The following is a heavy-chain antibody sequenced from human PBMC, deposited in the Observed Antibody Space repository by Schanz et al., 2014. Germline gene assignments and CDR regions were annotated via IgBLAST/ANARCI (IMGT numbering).Heavy chain of an antibody. CDR2: IYTGDRT. Sequence: VQLVESGGGLVKPGGSLRLSCAASGFTFSDYYMSWIRQAPGKGLEWVSLIYTGDRTYHTDSVKGRFTISRDISKNTLYLQMKSLRVEDTAVYYCVKDPDKYNWNDVEGMDVWGPGTTVTVSS. CDR3: VKDPDKYNWNDVEGMDV. J-gene: IGHJ6*01. V-gene: IGHV3-66*01. CDR1: GFTFSDYY. D-gene: IGHD1-1*01.